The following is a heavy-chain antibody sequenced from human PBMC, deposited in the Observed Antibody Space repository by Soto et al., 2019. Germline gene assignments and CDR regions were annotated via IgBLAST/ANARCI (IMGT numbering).Heavy chain of an antibody. CDR1: GFTFDDYA. J-gene: IGHJ5*02. D-gene: IGHD3-10*01. Sequence: GGSLRLSCAASGFTFDDYAMHWVRQAPGKGLEWVSGISWNSGSIGYADSVKGRFTISRDNAKNSLYLQMNSLRAEDTALYYRAKDIFPRMVRGSPWFDPWGQGTLVTVSS. CDR3: AKDIFPRMVRGSPWFDP. CDR2: ISWNSGSI. V-gene: IGHV3-9*01.